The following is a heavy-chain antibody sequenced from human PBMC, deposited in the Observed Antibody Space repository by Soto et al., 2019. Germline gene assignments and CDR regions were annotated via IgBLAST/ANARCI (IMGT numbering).Heavy chain of an antibody. J-gene: IGHJ6*02. CDR3: VRVVDCSSTSCYGHYYYYGMDV. Sequence: QVQLVQSGAEVKKPGSSVKVSCKASGGTFSSYTISWVRQAPGQGLEWMGRIIPILGIANYAQKFQGRVTITADKSTSXXYXEHXSLRSEDTAVYYCVRVVDCSSTSCYGHYYYYGMDVWGQGTTVTVSS. V-gene: IGHV1-69*02. CDR1: GGTFSSYT. D-gene: IGHD2-2*01. CDR2: IIPILGIA.